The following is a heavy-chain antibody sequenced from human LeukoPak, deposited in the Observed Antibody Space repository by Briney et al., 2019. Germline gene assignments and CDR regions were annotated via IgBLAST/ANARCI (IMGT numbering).Heavy chain of an antibody. CDR2: ISWNSGSI. J-gene: IGHJ4*02. CDR1: GYTFDDYA. Sequence: GGSLRLSCEASGYTFDDYAMHWVRQAPGKGLEWVSAISWNSGSIGYADSVKGRFTISRDNGKNSLYLQMNSLRTEDTALYYCAKGHTYGLGESYLNFWGQGTLVSVSS. V-gene: IGHV3-9*01. CDR3: AKGHTYGLGESYLNF. D-gene: IGHD5-18*01.